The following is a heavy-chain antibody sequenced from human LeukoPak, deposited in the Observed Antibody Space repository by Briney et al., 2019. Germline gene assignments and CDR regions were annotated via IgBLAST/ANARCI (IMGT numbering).Heavy chain of an antibody. J-gene: IGHJ4*02. D-gene: IGHD3-16*01. Sequence: PSETLSLTCAVSGGPLTSYYWSWIRQPPGKGLEWIGFIYYRGSTNYNPSLESRVTIPVDTSKNQFSLKLSSVTAADTAVYYCARVAGARDYWGQGTLVTVSS. CDR1: GGPLTSYY. CDR2: IYYRGST. CDR3: ARVAGARDY. V-gene: IGHV4-59*12.